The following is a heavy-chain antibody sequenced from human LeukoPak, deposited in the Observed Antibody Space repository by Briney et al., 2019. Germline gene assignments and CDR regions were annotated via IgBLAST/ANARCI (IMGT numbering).Heavy chain of an antibody. CDR2: INHSGST. CDR3: ARGGGYDSSGYYIDY. V-gene: IGHV4-34*01. J-gene: IGHJ4*02. D-gene: IGHD3-22*01. Sequence: SETLSLTCAVYGGSFSGYYWSWIRQPPGKGLEWIGEINHSGSTNYNPSLKSRVTISVDTSKNQFSLKLSSVTAADTAVYYCARGGGYDSSGYYIDYWGQGTLVTVSS. CDR1: GGSFSGYY.